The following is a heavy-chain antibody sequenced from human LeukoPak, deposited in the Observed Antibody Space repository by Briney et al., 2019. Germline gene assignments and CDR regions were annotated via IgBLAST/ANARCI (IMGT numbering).Heavy chain of an antibody. CDR1: GFTFSSYA. Sequence: GGSLRLSCAASGFTFSSYAMSWVRQAPGKGLEWVSAISGSGGSTYYADSVKGRFTISRDNSKKTLYLQMNSLRAEDTAVYYCAKEGYYDILTGYQAYYFDYWGQGTLVTVSS. V-gene: IGHV3-23*01. D-gene: IGHD3-9*01. J-gene: IGHJ4*02. CDR2: ISGSGGST. CDR3: AKEGYYDILTGYQAYYFDY.